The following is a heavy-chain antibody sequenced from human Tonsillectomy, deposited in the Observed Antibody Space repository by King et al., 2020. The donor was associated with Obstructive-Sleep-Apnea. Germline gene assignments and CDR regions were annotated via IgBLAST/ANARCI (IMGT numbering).Heavy chain of an antibody. CDR2: ISWNSGII. CDR1: GFTLDDYA. D-gene: IGHD1-26*01. V-gene: IGHV3-9*01. Sequence: VQLVESGGGLVQPGRSLRLSCAASGFTLDDYAMHWVRQVPGKGLEWVSVISWNSGIICYADSVTGRFTITRDNAKNSLYLQMNSLRAEDTALYSCAKDMGFDTGGGFDYWGQGALVTVCS. J-gene: IGHJ4*02. CDR3: AKDMGFDTGGGFDY.